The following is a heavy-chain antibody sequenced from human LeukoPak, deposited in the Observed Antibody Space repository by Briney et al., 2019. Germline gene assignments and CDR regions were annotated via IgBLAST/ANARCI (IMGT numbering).Heavy chain of an antibody. CDR1: VGSFSGYY. J-gene: IGHJ5*02. D-gene: IGHD3-9*01. CDR3: ARSNYDILTGYGNWFDP. V-gene: IGHV4-34*01. Sequence: SETLSLTCAVYVGSFSGYYWSWIRQPPGKGLEWIGEINHSGSTDYNPSLKSRVSISVVTSKNQFSLKLSSVTAADTAVYYCARSNYDILTGYGNWFDPWGQGTLVTVSS. CDR2: INHSGST.